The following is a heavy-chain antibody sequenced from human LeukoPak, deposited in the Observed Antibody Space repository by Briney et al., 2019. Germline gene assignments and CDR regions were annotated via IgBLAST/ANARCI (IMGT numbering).Heavy chain of an antibody. CDR1: GFTFSSYE. CDR3: AKDGVGATSLDC. CDR2: INSRGSNI. Sequence: GGSLRLSCAASGFTFSSYEMNWVRQAPGKGLEWVSYINSRGSNIHYADSVKGRFTISRDNSKNSLYLQMNSLRAEDTAVYYCAKDGVGATSLDCWGQGTLVTVSS. D-gene: IGHD1-26*01. J-gene: IGHJ4*02. V-gene: IGHV3-48*03.